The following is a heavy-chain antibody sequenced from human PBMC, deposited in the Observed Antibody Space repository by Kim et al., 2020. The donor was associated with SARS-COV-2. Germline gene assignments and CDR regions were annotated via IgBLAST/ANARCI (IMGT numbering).Heavy chain of an antibody. V-gene: IGHV3-11*06. CDR3: ARDRRMYDILTGYRGDY. Sequence: SVKGRFNISRDNAKNALYLQMNRLSAEDTAVYYCARDRRMYDILTGYRGDYWGQGTLVTVSS. D-gene: IGHD3-9*01. J-gene: IGHJ4*02.